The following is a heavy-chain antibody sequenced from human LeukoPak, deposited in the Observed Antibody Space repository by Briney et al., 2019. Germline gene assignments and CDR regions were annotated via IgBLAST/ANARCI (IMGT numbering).Heavy chain of an antibody. CDR2: IRYDGSNK. CDR3: AKGRPYYDFWSGSPPLYMDV. J-gene: IGHJ6*03. D-gene: IGHD3-3*01. CDR1: GFTFSSYG. V-gene: IGHV3-30*02. Sequence: GGSLRPSXAASGFTFSSYGMHWVRQAPAKGLEWVAFIRYDGSNKYYADSVKGRFTISRDNSKSALYLQMNSLRAEDTAVYYCAKGRPYYDFWSGSPPLYMDVWGKGTTVTVSS.